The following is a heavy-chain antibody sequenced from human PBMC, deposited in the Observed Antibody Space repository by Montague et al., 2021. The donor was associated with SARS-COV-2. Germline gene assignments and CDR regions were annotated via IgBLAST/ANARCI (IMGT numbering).Heavy chain of an antibody. J-gene: IGHJ4*01. D-gene: IGHD4-17*01. V-gene: IGHV4-61*01. CDR1: GDSMTGDSMSRYY. Sequence: SETLSLTCTVSGDSMTGDSMSRYYWSWIRQTPGKGLEWIGYISNSGFTTDNPSLKTRVTTTVDTSTNQFSLKLTSVTAADTAVYYCARVRKDDYGDNYFDDWGQGTLVTVSS. CDR2: ISNSGFT. CDR3: ARVRKDDYGDNYFDD.